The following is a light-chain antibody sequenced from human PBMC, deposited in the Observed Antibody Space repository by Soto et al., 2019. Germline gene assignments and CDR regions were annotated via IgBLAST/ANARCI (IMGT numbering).Light chain of an antibody. V-gene: IGKV3-20*01. CDR3: QNYRDSSWT. CDR2: GAS. J-gene: IGKJ1*01. CDR1: QSLSGTS. Sequence: EIVLTQSPRTLSLSPGETATLSCRASQSLSGTSLVWYQQKRGQAPRLLIFGASRRATGIPDRFSGGGSDTDFTLTISGLEPEDFAMYFCQNYRDSSWTLGQGTKVEIK.